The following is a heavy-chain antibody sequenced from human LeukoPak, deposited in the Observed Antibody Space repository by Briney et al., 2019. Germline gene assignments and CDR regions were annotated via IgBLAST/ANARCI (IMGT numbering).Heavy chain of an antibody. CDR2: IYSGGST. D-gene: IGHD3-10*01. Sequence: GGSLRLSCAASGFTVSSNYMSWVRQAPGKGLEWVSVIYSGGSTYYADSVKGRFTISRDNSKNTLYLQMNSPRAEDTAVYYCARGPPLFGEHYYYYGMDVWGQGPTVTVSS. CDR3: ARGPPLFGEHYYYYGMDV. V-gene: IGHV3-66*02. CDR1: GFTVSSNY. J-gene: IGHJ6*02.